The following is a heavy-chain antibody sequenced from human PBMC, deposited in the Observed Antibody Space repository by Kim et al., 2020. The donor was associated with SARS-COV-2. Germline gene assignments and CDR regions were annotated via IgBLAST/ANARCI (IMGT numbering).Heavy chain of an antibody. D-gene: IGHD3-10*01. J-gene: IGHJ4*02. CDR3: AREEFGELLPHPFDY. Sequence: GGSLRLSCAASGFTFSSYSMNWVRQAPGKGLEWVSSISSSSSYIYYADSVKGRFTISRDNAKNSLYLQMNSLRAEDTAVYYCAREEFGELLPHPFDYWGQGTLVTVSS. V-gene: IGHV3-21*01. CDR1: GFTFSSYS. CDR2: ISSSSSYI.